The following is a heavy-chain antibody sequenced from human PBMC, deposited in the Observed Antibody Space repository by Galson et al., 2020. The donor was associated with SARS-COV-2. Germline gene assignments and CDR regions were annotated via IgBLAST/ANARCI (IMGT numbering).Heavy chain of an antibody. CDR2: IFYDGSDK. CDR1: GFTFSSHA. Sequence: GGSLRLSSAASGFTFSSHAIHWVRQAPGKGLEWVAQIFYDGSDKYYGDSVKGRFTISRDSSKNMVYLQMNNLKVDDTAVYYCARDGQLSSGWAFDYWGQGTLVTVSS. CDR3: ARDGQLSSGWAFDY. J-gene: IGHJ4*02. V-gene: IGHV3-33*01. D-gene: IGHD6-19*01.